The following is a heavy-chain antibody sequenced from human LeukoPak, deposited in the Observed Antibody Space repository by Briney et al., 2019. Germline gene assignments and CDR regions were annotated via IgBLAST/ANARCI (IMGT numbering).Heavy chain of an antibody. D-gene: IGHD6-19*01. CDR3: ARDPGDIVVAGTFDY. CDR1: GFTADDYG. J-gene: IGHJ4*02. V-gene: IGHV3-20*04. CDR2: INWNGGST. Sequence: GGSLRLSCAASGFTADDYGMSWVRQAPGKGLEWVSGINWNGGSTGYADSVKGRFTISRDNAKNSLYLQMNSLRAEDTALYYCARDPGDIVVAGTFDYWGQGTLVTVSS.